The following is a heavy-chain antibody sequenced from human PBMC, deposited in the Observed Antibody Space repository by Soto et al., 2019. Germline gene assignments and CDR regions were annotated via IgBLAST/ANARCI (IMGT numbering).Heavy chain of an antibody. D-gene: IGHD2-15*01. CDR2: MNPNSGNT. Sequence: QVQLVQSGAEVKKPGASVKVSCKASGYTFTSYDINWVRQATGQGLEWMGWMNPNSGNTGYAQKFQGRVTMTRNTSISTAYMELSSLRSEDTAVYYCAWVRIGYCSGGSCYSGYYFDYWGQGTLVTVSS. CDR1: GYTFTSYD. J-gene: IGHJ4*02. CDR3: AWVRIGYCSGGSCYSGYYFDY. V-gene: IGHV1-8*01.